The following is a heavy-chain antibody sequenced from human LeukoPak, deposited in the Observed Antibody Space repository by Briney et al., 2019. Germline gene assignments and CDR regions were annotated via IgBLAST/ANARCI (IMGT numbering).Heavy chain of an antibody. CDR1: GGSISSSSYY. CDR2: IYYSGST. V-gene: IGHV4-39*07. J-gene: IGHJ3*02. CDR3: ARDTYNMAFDI. D-gene: IGHD1-1*01. Sequence: SETLSLTCTVSGGSISSSSYYWGWIRQPPGKGLEWIGSIYYSGSTYYNPSLKSRVTISVDTSKNQFSLKLSSVTAADTAVYYCARDTYNMAFDIWGQGTMVTVSS.